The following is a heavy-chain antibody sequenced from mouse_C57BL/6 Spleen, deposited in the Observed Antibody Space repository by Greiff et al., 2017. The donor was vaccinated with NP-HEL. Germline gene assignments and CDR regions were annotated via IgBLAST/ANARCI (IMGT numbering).Heavy chain of an antibody. D-gene: IGHD4-1*01. CDR1: GFTFSSYG. Sequence: EVHLVESGGDLVKPGGSLKLSCAASGFTFSSYGMSWVRQTPDKRLEWVATISSGGSYTYYPDSVKGRFTISRDNAKNTLYLQMSSLKSEDTAMYYCASLGRASYYAMDYWGQGTSVTVSS. V-gene: IGHV5-6*01. J-gene: IGHJ4*01. CDR2: ISSGGSYT. CDR3: ASLGRASYYAMDY.